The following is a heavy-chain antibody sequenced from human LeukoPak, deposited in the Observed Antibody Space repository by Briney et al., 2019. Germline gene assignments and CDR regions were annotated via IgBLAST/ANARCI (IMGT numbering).Heavy chain of an antibody. D-gene: IGHD2-8*01. J-gene: IGHJ4*02. Sequence: PGGSLRLSCAASGFTFSNYGMHWVRQAPGKGLEWVTLISFNGNDNKYADSVKGRFTVSRDNSRNTVFLQMNSLRPEDTALYYCARVYGGEIDYWGQGTQVTVSS. CDR2: ISFNGNDN. V-gene: IGHV3-30*03. CDR1: GFTFSNYG. CDR3: ARVYGGEIDY.